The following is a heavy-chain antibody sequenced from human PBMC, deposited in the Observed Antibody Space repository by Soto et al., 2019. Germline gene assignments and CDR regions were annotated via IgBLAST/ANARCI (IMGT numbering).Heavy chain of an antibody. CDR2: IYWDDDK. CDR1: GFSLSTSGVG. V-gene: IGHV2-5*02. CDR3: AHINFVVVTAMDYYYYYGMDV. J-gene: IGHJ6*02. D-gene: IGHD2-21*02. Sequence: SGPTLVNPTQTLTLTCTFSGFSLSTSGVGVGWIRQPPGKALEWLALIYWDDDKRYSPSLKSRLTITKDTSKNQVVLTMTNMDPVDTATYYCAHINFVVVTAMDYYYYYGMDVWGQGTTVTVSS.